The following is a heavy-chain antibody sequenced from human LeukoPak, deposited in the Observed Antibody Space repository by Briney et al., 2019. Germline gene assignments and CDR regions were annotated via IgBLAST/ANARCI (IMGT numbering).Heavy chain of an antibody. V-gene: IGHV1-3*01. J-gene: IGHJ4*02. D-gene: IGHD6-19*01. CDR2: INAGTGKT. CDR1: GYRFTPEMYD. CDR3: ARDSDSSGWSWVY. Sequence: ASVKVSCKASGYRFTPEMYDIHWMRQAPGHRLEWLGYINAGTGKTMYSQKFQGRVTITGDTYASTVSMELSSLTSEDTATYYCARDSDSSGWSWVYWGQGTLLIVSS.